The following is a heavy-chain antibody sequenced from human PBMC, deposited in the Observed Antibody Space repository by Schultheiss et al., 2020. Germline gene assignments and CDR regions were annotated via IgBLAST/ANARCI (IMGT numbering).Heavy chain of an antibody. CDR2: IYYSGST. J-gene: IGHJ5*02. Sequence: SETLSLTCTVSGGSISSYYWSWIRQPPGKGLEWIGYIYYSGSTNYNPSLKSRVTISVDTSKNQFSLKLSSVTAADTAVYYCARGGWLQPFDPWGQGTLVTVSS. CDR1: GGSISSYY. D-gene: IGHD5-24*01. V-gene: IGHV4-59*01. CDR3: ARGGWLQPFDP.